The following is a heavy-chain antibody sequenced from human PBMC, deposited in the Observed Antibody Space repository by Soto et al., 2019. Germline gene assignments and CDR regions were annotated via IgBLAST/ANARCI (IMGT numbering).Heavy chain of an antibody. J-gene: IGHJ3*02. V-gene: IGHV3-7*01. CDR3: ARGYDDSSWYGAFDI. D-gene: IGHD6-13*01. CDR1: GFTFSSYW. CDR2: IKQDGSEK. Sequence: GGSLRLSCAASGFTFSSYWMSWLRQAPGKGLEWVAIIKQDGSEKYYVDSLKGRFTISRDNAKNSLYLQMNSLRAEDTAVYYCARGYDDSSWYGAFDIWGQGTMVTVSS.